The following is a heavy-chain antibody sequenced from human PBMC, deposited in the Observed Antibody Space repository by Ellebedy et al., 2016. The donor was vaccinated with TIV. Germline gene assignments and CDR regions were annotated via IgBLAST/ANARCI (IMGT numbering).Heavy chain of an antibody. CDR2: VSTYSGNT. V-gene: IGHV1-18*01. Sequence: ASVKVSXXASGYRFTSYGISWVRQAPGQGLEWVGWVSTYSGNTQVAQRFQGRVTMTIDPATSTAYMELRGLKPDDGAVFFCARGRGEHFYWGQGTLVTVSS. D-gene: IGHD4-17*01. J-gene: IGHJ4*02. CDR3: ARGRGEHFY. CDR1: GYRFTSYG.